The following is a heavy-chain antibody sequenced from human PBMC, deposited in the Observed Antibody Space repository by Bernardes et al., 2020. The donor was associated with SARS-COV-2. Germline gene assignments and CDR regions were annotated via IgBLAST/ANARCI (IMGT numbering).Heavy chain of an antibody. D-gene: IGHD1-1*01. J-gene: IGHJ6*03. CDR3: AKDGNVVILKHM. Sequence: GSLRLSCAASGFTFNNHVMHWVRQAPGKGLEWVAAISYEGSSDFYSDSVKGRFTISRDSSKNTLYLQMNSLRVEDTAVYYCAKDGNVVILKHM. V-gene: IGHV3-30*18. CDR2: ISYEGSSD. CDR1: GFTFNNHV.